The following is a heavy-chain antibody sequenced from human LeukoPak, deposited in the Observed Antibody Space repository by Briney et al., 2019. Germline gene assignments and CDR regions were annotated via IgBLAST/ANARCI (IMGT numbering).Heavy chain of an antibody. D-gene: IGHD3-10*01. Sequence: GGSLRLSCAASGFTFSSYSMNWVRQAPGKGLEWASSISSSSSYIYYADSVKGRYTISRGNAKNSLYLQMNSLRAEDTAVYYCARDGPGFGELLDWGQGTLVTVSS. CDR1: GFTFSSYS. CDR2: ISSSSSYI. CDR3: ARDGPGFGELLD. J-gene: IGHJ4*02. V-gene: IGHV3-21*01.